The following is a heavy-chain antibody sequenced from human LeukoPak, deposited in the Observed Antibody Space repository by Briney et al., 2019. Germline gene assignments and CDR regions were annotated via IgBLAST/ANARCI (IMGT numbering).Heavy chain of an antibody. Sequence: PGESLRLSCAASGFSLSTYGIHWVRQTPGGGPEWLTYIRFDGTSKYYATSVKGRFSISRDNSANTAYLHMSSLRPEDTALYYCARTPYSGSSLQYYHLDAWGKGTTATVSS. V-gene: IGHV3-30*02. D-gene: IGHD1-26*01. CDR3: ARTPYSGSSLQYYHLDA. CDR2: IRFDGTSK. J-gene: IGHJ6*04. CDR1: GFSLSTYG.